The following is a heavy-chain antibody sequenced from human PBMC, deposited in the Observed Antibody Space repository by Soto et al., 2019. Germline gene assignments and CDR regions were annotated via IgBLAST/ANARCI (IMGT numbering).Heavy chain of an antibody. CDR3: ARRDCGSGRNCEFGAPAFAY. J-gene: IGHJ4*02. CDR1: GFTFSNYD. Sequence: EVQLLESGGDLVQPGGSMRLSCAASGFTFSNYDMSWVRQARGKGLEWVSSVSSSGSITYYADSVKGRFTISRDNSKNTLYLQMSSLGAADTAVYHCARRDCGSGRNCEFGAPAFAYWGQGNLVTVPS. D-gene: IGHD2-21*01. V-gene: IGHV3-23*01. CDR2: VSSSGSIT.